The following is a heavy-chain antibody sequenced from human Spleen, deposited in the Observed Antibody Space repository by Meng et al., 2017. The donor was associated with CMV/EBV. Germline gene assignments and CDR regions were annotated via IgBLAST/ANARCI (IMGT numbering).Heavy chain of an antibody. J-gene: IGHJ4*02. V-gene: IGHV4-39*07. CDR3: ARPHSSSGAYYFDY. Sequence: GSLRLSCTVSGGSISSSSYYWGWIRQPPGKGLEWIGSIYYSGSTYYNPSLKSRVTISADTSKNQFSLKLSSVTAADTAVYYCARPHSSSGAYYFDYWGQGTLVTVSS. D-gene: IGHD6-6*01. CDR1: GGSISSSSYY. CDR2: IYYSGST.